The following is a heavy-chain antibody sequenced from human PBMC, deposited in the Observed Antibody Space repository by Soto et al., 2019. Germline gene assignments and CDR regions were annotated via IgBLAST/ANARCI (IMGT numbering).Heavy chain of an antibody. J-gene: IGHJ4*02. V-gene: IGHV5-51*01. CDR2: IYPGDSDT. D-gene: IGHD3-10*01. Sequence: GESLKISCKGSGYTFSTYWIAWVRQMPGKGLEWMGIIYPGDSDTKYSPAFQGQVTISADKSINTAYLQWTSLEASDTAMYYCARKFAPEFFDTWGQGTLVTVSS. CDR1: GYTFSTYW. CDR3: ARKFAPEFFDT.